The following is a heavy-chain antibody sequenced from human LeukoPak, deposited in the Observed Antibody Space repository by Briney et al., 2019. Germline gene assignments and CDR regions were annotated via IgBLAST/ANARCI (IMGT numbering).Heavy chain of an antibody. Sequence: PGGSLRLSCAASGFTFSSYSMNWFRQAPAKGLEWVSSISSSSSYIYYADSVKGRFTISRDNAKNSLYLQMNSLRAEDTAVYYCASCYYYDRSGYYYVHWGQGTLVTVSS. V-gene: IGHV3-21*01. CDR2: ISSSSSYI. J-gene: IGHJ4*02. CDR3: ASCYYYDRSGYYYVH. D-gene: IGHD3-22*01. CDR1: GFTFSSYS.